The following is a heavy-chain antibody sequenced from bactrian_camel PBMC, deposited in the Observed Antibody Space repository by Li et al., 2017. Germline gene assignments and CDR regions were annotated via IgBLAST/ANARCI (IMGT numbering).Heavy chain of an antibody. D-gene: IGHD7*01. V-gene: IGHV3S53*01. CDR3: AGAGPRWPGNCGEYNY. CDR1: GCTVSRYC. CDR2: ITRASSI. J-gene: IGHJ4*01. Sequence: QLVESGGGSVQAGGSLRLSCAASGCTVSRYCMGWFRQSPGKERERVAAITRASSISYADSVKGRFTISEDNAKNTLYLQMNSLKPEDSAMYYCAGAGPRWPGNCGEYNYWARGPRSPSP.